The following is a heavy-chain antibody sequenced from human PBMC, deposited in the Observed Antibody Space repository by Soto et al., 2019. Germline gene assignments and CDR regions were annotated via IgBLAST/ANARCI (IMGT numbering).Heavy chain of an antibody. CDR2: SNHSGST. V-gene: IGHV4-34*01. D-gene: IGHD1-26*01. CDR1: GGSFSGYS. J-gene: IGHJ4*02. CDR3: ARGLFSENYYSGGWYYFDS. Sequence: QVQLQQWGAGLLKPSETLSLTCAVYGGSFSGYSWTWIRQSPGKGLEWIGQSNHSGSTTYNPSLKSRVTISLATSKNQFSLELSSVTAADTAVYYCARGLFSENYYSGGWYYFDSWGQGTLVTVSS.